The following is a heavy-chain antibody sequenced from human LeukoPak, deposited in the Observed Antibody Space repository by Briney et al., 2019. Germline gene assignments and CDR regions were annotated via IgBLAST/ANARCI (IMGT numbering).Heavy chain of an antibody. Sequence: PGGSLRLSCAASGFTFSTSDMHWVRQATGKGLEWVSAIGTTGDTYYPGSVKGRFTISRENARNSLYLQMNSLRVGDTAVYYCARAVPMARGVNFYDYWGQGTLVTVSS. V-gene: IGHV3-13*01. CDR2: IGTTGDT. CDR1: GFTFSTSD. J-gene: IGHJ4*02. D-gene: IGHD3-10*01. CDR3: ARAVPMARGVNFYDY.